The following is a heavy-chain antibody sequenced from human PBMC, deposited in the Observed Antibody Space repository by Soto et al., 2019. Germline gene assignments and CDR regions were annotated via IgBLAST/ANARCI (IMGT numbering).Heavy chain of an antibody. D-gene: IGHD5-18*01. Sequence: ASVKVSCKASGYAFTSYDINWVRQATGQGLEWMGWMNPNSGNTGYAQKFQGRVTMTRNTSISTAYMELSSLRSEDTAVYYCARVVQLWSIYYYYYGMDVWGQRTTVTVSS. CDR3: ARVVQLWSIYYYYYGMDV. CDR2: MNPNSGNT. CDR1: GYAFTSYD. V-gene: IGHV1-8*01. J-gene: IGHJ6*02.